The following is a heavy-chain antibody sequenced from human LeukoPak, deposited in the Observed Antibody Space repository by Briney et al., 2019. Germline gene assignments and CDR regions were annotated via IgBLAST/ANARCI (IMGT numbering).Heavy chain of an antibody. D-gene: IGHD2-15*01. CDR1: GFTFSSYA. Sequence: TGGSLRLSCSVSGFTFSSYAMHWVRQAPGKGLEYVSAISSNGGSTYYAESVKGRFTISRDNSKNTLYLQMSSLRAEDTAVYYCVRVICSGGSCYSDYYFDYWGQGTLVTVSS. CDR2: ISSNGGST. V-gene: IGHV3-64D*06. J-gene: IGHJ4*02. CDR3: VRVICSGGSCYSDYYFDY.